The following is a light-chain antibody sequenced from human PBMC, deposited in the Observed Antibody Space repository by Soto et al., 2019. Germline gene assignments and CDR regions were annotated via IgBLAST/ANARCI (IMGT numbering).Light chain of an antibody. J-gene: IGKJ2*01. CDR2: TAS. Sequence: IQLTQSPSSRYSSVGDRVTITCRASQGISSSLAWYQQKAGKAPKLLIYTASTLQSGLPSRFSGSGSGTDFTLTISSLQPDYFATYYCQQLNSYPYTFGQGTELAIK. V-gene: IGKV1-9*01. CDR1: QGISSS. CDR3: QQLNSYPYT.